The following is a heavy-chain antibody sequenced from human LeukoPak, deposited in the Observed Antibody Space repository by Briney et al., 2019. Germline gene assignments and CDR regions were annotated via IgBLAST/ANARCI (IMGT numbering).Heavy chain of an antibody. CDR1: GFTFSSYA. CDR3: AKDNPRKYSSSWPLNWFDP. J-gene: IGHJ5*02. D-gene: IGHD6-13*01. Sequence: PGGSLRLSCAASGFTFSSYAMSWVRQAPGKGLEWVSAISGSGGSTYYADSVKGRFTISRDNSKNTLYLQMNSLRAEDTAVYYCAKDNPRKYSSSWPLNWFDPWGQGTLVTVSS. V-gene: IGHV3-23*01. CDR2: ISGSGGST.